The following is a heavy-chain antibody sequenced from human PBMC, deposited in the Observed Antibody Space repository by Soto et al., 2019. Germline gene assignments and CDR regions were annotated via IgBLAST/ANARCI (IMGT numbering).Heavy chain of an antibody. Sequence: KQSQTLSLTCAISGDSVSSNSAAWNWIRQSPSRGLEWLGRTYYRSKWYNDYAVSVKSRITINPDTSKNQFSLQLNSVTPEDTAVYYCARTQQQLVQEGYYYMDVWGKGTTVTVSS. CDR2: TYYRSKWYN. CDR3: ARTQQQLVQEGYYYMDV. J-gene: IGHJ6*03. V-gene: IGHV6-1*01. D-gene: IGHD6-13*01. CDR1: GDSVSSNSAA.